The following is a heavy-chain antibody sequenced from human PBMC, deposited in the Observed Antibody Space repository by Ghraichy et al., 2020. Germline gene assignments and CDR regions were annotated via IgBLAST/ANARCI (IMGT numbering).Heavy chain of an antibody. J-gene: IGHJ4*02. V-gene: IGHV3-23*01. D-gene: IGHD1-26*01. CDR1: GFTITNNG. Sequence: LSRTCAASGFTITNNGMTWVLQPPGKGLEWVSGIGGSGSGSTIYADSVKGRVTVSRDNSKNTLYLQMNSLSAEDTAVYYCVRAPSGRYDHWGQGTLVTVAS. CDR3: VRAPSGRYDH. CDR2: IGGSGSGST.